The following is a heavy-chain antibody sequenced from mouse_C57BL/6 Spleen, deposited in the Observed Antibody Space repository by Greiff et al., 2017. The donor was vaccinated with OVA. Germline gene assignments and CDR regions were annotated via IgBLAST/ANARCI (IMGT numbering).Heavy chain of an antibody. D-gene: IGHD4-1*01. Sequence: VQLQQPGAELVRPGSSVKLSCKASGYTFTSYWMDWVKQRPGQGLEWIGNIYPSDSETHYNQKFKDKATLTVDKSYSKAYMQLSSLTSEDSAVYDCARRNWDGYYFDYWGQGTTLTVSS. J-gene: IGHJ2*01. CDR2: IYPSDSET. CDR3: ARRNWDGYYFDY. CDR1: GYTFTSYW. V-gene: IGHV1-61*01.